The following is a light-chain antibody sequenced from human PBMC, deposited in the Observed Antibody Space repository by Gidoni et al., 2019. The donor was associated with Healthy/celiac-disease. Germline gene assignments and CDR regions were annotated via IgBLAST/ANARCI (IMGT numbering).Light chain of an antibody. Sequence: QSVLTHPPSASGTPGQRVTTSCSGSSSNIGSNTVNWYQQLPGTAPKLLIYSNNQRPSGGPDRFSGSKSGTSASLAISGLQSEDEADYYCAAWDDSLNGVVFGGGTKLTVL. CDR2: SNN. J-gene: IGLJ2*01. CDR3: AAWDDSLNGVV. V-gene: IGLV1-44*01. CDR1: SSNIGSNT.